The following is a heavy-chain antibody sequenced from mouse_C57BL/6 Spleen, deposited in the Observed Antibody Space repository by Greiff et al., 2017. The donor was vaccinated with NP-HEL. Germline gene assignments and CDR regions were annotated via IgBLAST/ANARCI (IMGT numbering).Heavy chain of an antibody. CDR1: GYTFTDYY. D-gene: IGHD1-1*01. Sequence: EVQLQQSGPELVKPGASVKISCKASGYTFTDYYMNWVKQSHGKSLEWIGDINPNNGGTSYNQKFKGKATLTVDKSSSTGYMELRSLTSEDSAVYYCARGVTTVETGFDDWGQGTTLTVSS. CDR3: ARGVTTVETGFDD. CDR2: INPNNGGT. V-gene: IGHV1-26*01. J-gene: IGHJ2*01.